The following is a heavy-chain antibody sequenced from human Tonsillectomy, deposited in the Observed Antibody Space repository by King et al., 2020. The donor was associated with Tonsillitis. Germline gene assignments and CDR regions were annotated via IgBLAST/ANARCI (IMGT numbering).Heavy chain of an antibody. V-gene: IGHV3-21*06. D-gene: IGHD1-26*01. CDR2: ISDSGSDV. CDR3: TRGGWGDY. J-gene: IGHJ4*02. CDR1: GFTFSTYS. Sequence: VQLVESGGGLVKPGGSLRLSCAASGFTFSTYSMTWVRQAPGKGLEWVSSISDSGSDVYYADSVKGRFTISRGNAKNTLYLQMNSPRAEDTVFYYCTRGGWGDYWGQGTLAT.